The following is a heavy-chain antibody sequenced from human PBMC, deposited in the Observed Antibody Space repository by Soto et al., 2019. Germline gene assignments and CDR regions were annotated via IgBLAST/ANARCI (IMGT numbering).Heavy chain of an antibody. V-gene: IGHV3-23*01. J-gene: IGHJ3*02. CDR2: ISGSGGST. D-gene: IGHD2-2*01. CDR1: GFTFSSYA. Sequence: EVQLLESGGGLIQPGGSLRLSCAASGFTFSSYAMSWARQAPGKGLEWVSAISGSGGSTYYADSVKSRFTISRDNSKNTLYLQMNSLRAEDTAVYYCAKPPSTLVNPGDAFDIWGQGTMVTVSS. CDR3: AKPPSTLVNPGDAFDI.